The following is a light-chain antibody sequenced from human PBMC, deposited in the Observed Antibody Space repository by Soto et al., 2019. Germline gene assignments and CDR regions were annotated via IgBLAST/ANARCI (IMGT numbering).Light chain of an antibody. CDR2: GAS. Sequence: EIVLTQSPGTLSLSPGERATLSCRASQSVSSSYLAWYQQKPGQAPRLLIYGASSRATGIPDRFSGSGSGTDFTLTISRLEPEDFAVYSCQQYGISPYPFGQGTKLEIK. V-gene: IGKV3-20*01. J-gene: IGKJ2*01. CDR3: QQYGISPYP. CDR1: QSVSSSY.